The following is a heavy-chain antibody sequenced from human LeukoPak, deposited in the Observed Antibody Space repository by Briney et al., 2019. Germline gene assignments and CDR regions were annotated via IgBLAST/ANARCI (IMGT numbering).Heavy chain of an antibody. CDR1: GESITTRHYY. CDR2: INYGEAT. Sequence: PSATLSLTCIVSGESITTRHYYWGWIRQPPGKGLEWIGSINYGEATSYYPSLMSRGTITITTPSNHFSLRLTSVTATATPVYYWAKGGDYYKVGNYWGQGALVSVCS. CDR3: AKGGDYYKVGNY. J-gene: IGHJ4*02. V-gene: IGHV4-39*07. D-gene: IGHD3-22*01.